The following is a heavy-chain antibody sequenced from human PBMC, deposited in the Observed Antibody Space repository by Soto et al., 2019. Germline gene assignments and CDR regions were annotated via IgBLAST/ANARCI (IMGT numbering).Heavy chain of an antibody. V-gene: IGHV5-51*01. Sequence: GEALKISCKGSGYSFTSYWIGWGGQMPGKGLEGMGIIYPGDSDTRYSPSFQGQVTISADKSISTACLQWSSLKASDTAMYYCAKSTVAAEVFDIWGQGTMVTVSS. CDR1: GYSFTSYW. J-gene: IGHJ3*02. CDR3: AKSTVAAEVFDI. CDR2: IYPGDSDT. D-gene: IGHD2-2*01.